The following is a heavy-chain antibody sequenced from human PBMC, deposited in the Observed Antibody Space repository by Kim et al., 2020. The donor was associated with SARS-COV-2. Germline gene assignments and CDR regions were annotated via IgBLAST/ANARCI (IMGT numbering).Heavy chain of an antibody. J-gene: IGHJ6*02. CDR3: ARVELEQWLPRYYYYGMDV. CDR2: ISAYNGNT. Sequence: ASVKVSCKASGYTFTSYGISWVRQAPGQGLEWMGWISAYNGNTNYAQKLQGRVTMTTDTSTSTAYMELRSLRSDDTAVYYCARVELEQWLPRYYYYGMDVWGQGTTVTVSS. V-gene: IGHV1-18*04. D-gene: IGHD6-19*01. CDR1: GYTFTSYG.